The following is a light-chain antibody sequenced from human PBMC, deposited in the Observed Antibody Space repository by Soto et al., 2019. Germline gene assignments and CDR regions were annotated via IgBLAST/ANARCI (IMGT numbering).Light chain of an antibody. Sequence: DIQMTQSPTSLSASVGDRVTITCRASQGIRNFVAWYQQKPGKPPKLLIYAASTLQSGVPSRFSGSGSGTDFTLTINSLQPEDXXTXXXXKYSSVPVFGPGTKVEI. V-gene: IGKV1-27*01. CDR2: AAS. CDR1: QGIRNF. CDR3: XKYSSVPV. J-gene: IGKJ3*01.